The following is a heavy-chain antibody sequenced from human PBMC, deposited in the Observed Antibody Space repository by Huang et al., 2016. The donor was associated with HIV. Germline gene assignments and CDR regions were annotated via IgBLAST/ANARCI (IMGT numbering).Heavy chain of an antibody. J-gene: IGHJ3*02. V-gene: IGHV1-24*01. CDR1: GYTLTELS. CDR2: GDAEEGET. D-gene: IGHD1-26*01. CDR3: ATDPGGSGAFDI. Sequence: QVQLVQSGAEVKKPGASVKVSCKVSGYTLTELSMHWVRQAPGKGLEWMGGGDAEEGETIYAQKCQGRVTMTEDTSTDTAYMEMTGLTSEDTAVYYCATDPGGSGAFDIWGQGTMVTVSS.